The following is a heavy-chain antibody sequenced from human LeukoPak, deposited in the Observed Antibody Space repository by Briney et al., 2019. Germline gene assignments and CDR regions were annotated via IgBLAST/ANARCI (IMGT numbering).Heavy chain of an antibody. CDR3: ARIVVGYHDY. J-gene: IGHJ4*02. Sequence: PGGSLRLSCAASGFTFSSYSMSWVRQAPGKGLEWVSSISSSSSYIYYADSVKGRFTISRDNAKNSLYLQMNSLRAEDTAVYYCARIVVGYHDYWGQGTLVTVSS. V-gene: IGHV3-21*01. CDR1: GFTFSSYS. CDR2: ISSSSSYI. D-gene: IGHD1-26*01.